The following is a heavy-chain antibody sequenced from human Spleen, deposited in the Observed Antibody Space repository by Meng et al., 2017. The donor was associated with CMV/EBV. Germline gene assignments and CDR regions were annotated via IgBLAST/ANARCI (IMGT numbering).Heavy chain of an antibody. CDR2: INPNSGGT. V-gene: IGHV1-2*02. Sequence: GGSLRLSCKASGYTFTDYYMHWVRQAPGQGLEWMGWINPNSGGTNYAQKFQGRVTMTRDTSISTAYMELNWLRFDDTAVYYCARVRLLYCGGDCYSGDWFDPWGQGTLVTVSS. J-gene: IGHJ5*02. CDR1: GYTFTDYY. CDR3: ARVRLLYCGGDCYSGDWFDP. D-gene: IGHD2-21*01.